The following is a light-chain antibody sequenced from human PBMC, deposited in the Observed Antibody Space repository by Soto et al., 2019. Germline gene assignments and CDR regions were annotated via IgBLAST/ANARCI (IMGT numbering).Light chain of an antibody. V-gene: IGLV2-14*01. Sequence: QSVLAQPASVSVSPGQSITISCTGTSRDVGGYIYVSWYQQHPGKAPKLMIYDVTSRPSGVSYRFSGSKSGNTASLTISGLQAEDEADYYCSSYTTSSSYVFGTGTKVTV. CDR3: SSYTTSSSYV. CDR1: SRDVGGYIY. J-gene: IGLJ1*01. CDR2: DVT.